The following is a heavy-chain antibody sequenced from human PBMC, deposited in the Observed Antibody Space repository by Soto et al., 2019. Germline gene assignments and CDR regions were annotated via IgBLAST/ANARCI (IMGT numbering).Heavy chain of an antibody. Sequence: SETLSLTCSVSGVTMSYGGYSWSWIRQFPGKGLEWIAYTSYTGNTNYNPSLQSRVTISMDTSKNQLSLKLTSMTAADTAVYYCASYTVTTSFDTWGKGTLVNVSS. V-gene: IGHV4-61*08. D-gene: IGHD4-17*01. CDR1: GVTMSYGGYS. CDR3: ASYTVTTSFDT. J-gene: IGHJ5*02. CDR2: TSYTGNT.